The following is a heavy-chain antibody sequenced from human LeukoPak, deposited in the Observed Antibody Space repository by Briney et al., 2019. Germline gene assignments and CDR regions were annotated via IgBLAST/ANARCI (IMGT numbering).Heavy chain of an antibody. D-gene: IGHD5-12*01. J-gene: IGHJ4*02. V-gene: IGHV4-34*01. Sequence: SETLSLTCAVYGGSFSGYYWSWIRQPPGKGLEWIGEINHSGSTSYNPSLKSRVVMSVETSQNQFSLKVRSVTAADTAVYYCAREDSGYDYSPFYYWGQGILVTVSS. CDR1: GGSFSGYY. CDR2: INHSGST. CDR3: AREDSGYDYSPFYY.